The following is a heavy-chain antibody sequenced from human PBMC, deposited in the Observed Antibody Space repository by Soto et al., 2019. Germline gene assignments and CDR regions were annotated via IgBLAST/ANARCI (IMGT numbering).Heavy chain of an antibody. Sequence: GGSLRLSCAASGFTVSSNYMSWVRQAPGKGLEWVSVIYSGGSTYYADSVKGRFPISRDNSKNTLYLQMNSLRAEDTAVYYCAREYSGYDYSVGYFDYWGQGTLVTVSS. D-gene: IGHD5-12*01. CDR1: GFTVSSNY. CDR2: IYSGGST. V-gene: IGHV3-66*01. CDR3: AREYSGYDYSVGYFDY. J-gene: IGHJ4*02.